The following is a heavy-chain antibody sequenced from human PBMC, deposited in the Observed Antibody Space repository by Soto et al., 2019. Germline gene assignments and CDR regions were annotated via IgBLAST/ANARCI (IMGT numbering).Heavy chain of an antibody. CDR2: INPSGGST. CDR3: ARDLYSGYDYRWFDP. J-gene: IGHJ5*02. CDR1: GYTFTSYY. V-gene: IGHV1-46*01. D-gene: IGHD5-12*01. Sequence: GASVKVSLKASGYTFTSYYMDWGRQAPGQGLEWMGIINPSGGSTSYAQKFQGRVTMTRDTSTSTVYMELSSLRSEDTAVYYCARDLYSGYDYRWFDPWGQGTLVTVSS.